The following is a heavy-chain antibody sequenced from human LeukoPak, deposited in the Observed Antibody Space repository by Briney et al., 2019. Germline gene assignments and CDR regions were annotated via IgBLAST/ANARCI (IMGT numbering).Heavy chain of an antibody. D-gene: IGHD6-19*01. CDR1: GGIFSSYA. Sequence: ASVNVSCKASGGIFSSYAISWVRQAPGQGVEWMGGIIPIFGTANYAQKFQGRITITADESTSTAYMELSSLRSEDTAVYYCARLPSDIAVARTYYFDYWGQGTLVTVPS. J-gene: IGHJ4*02. CDR3: ARLPSDIAVARTYYFDY. V-gene: IGHV1-69*01. CDR2: IIPIFGTA.